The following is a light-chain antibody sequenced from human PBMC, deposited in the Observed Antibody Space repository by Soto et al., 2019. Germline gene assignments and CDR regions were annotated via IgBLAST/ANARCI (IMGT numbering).Light chain of an antibody. J-gene: IGKJ2*01. V-gene: IGKV3-11*01. CDR2: DAS. Sequence: EIVLTQSPATLSLSPGERATLSCRASQSVSSYLAWYQQKPGQAPRLLIYDASNRATGIPARFSGSGSGTDFTLTISSLETEDFAVYYCQQRRNWPGTFGQGTKREIK. CDR1: QSVSSY. CDR3: QQRRNWPGT.